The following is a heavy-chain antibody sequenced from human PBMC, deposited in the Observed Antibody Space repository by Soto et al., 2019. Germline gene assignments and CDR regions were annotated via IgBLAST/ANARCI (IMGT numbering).Heavy chain of an antibody. V-gene: IGHV3-23*01. Sequence: GKGLEWVSAIAGSGRSTYYTDSVKGRFTISRDNSKNTLYLQMNTLRVEDTAVYYCGKASSGWTTHYFDIPGLETL. CDR3: GKASSGWTTHYFDI. J-gene: IGHJ4*01. CDR2: IAGSGRST. D-gene: IGHD6-25*01.